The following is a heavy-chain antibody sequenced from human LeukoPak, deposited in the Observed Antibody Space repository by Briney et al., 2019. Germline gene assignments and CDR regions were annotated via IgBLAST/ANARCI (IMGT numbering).Heavy chain of an antibody. CDR1: GGSISSYY. V-gene: IGHV4-59*01. Sequence: SETLSLTCTVSGGSISSYYWDWIRQPPGKGLEWIGYIYYSGSTNYNPSLKSRVTISVDTSKNQFSLKLSSVTAGDTAVYYCARLSGTRYYFDYWGQRTLVTVSS. J-gene: IGHJ4*02. D-gene: IGHD1-7*01. CDR3: ARLSGTRYYFDY. CDR2: IYYSGST.